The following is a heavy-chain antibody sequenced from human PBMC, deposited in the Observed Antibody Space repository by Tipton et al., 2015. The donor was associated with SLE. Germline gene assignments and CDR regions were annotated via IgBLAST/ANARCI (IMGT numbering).Heavy chain of an antibody. V-gene: IGHV4-59*13. CDR1: GGSIKNDY. CDR2: IYYSGNS. Sequence: TLSLTCTVSGGSIKNDYWSWIRQSPGRGLEWIGHIYYSGNSNYNPSLKSRVTMSVDTSKKQFSLKLNSVTAADTAVYYCARDLASYYGVDVWGQGTTVTVSS. D-gene: IGHD3-3*02. CDR3: ARDLASYYGVDV. J-gene: IGHJ6*02.